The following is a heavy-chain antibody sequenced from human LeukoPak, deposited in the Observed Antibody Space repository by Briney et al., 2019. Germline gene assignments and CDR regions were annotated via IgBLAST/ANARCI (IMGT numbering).Heavy chain of an antibody. Sequence: ASVKVSCKASGYTFTSYGISWVRQAPGQGLEWMGWISAYNGNTNYAQKLQGRVTMTTDTSTSTAYMELRSLRSDDTAVYYCARDQSPGYYYDSSGYYRGAFDIWGQGTMVTVSS. V-gene: IGHV1-18*01. CDR3: ARDQSPGYYYDSSGYYRGAFDI. CDR1: GYTFTSYG. CDR2: ISAYNGNT. J-gene: IGHJ3*02. D-gene: IGHD3-22*01.